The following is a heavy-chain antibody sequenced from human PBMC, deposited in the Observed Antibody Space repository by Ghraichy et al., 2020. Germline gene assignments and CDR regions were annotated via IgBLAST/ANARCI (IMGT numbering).Heavy chain of an antibody. CDR3: VRDTYGSGSFGAFDI. Sequence: LSLTCAASGFIFSDYYMSWIRQAPGKGLEWVSYISSSGITIYYADSVKGRFTISRDNAKNSLFLQMNSLRAEDTAVYYCVRDTYGSGSFGAFDIWGQGTMVTVSS. J-gene: IGHJ3*02. CDR2: ISSSGITI. D-gene: IGHD3-10*01. V-gene: IGHV3-11*01. CDR1: GFIFSDYY.